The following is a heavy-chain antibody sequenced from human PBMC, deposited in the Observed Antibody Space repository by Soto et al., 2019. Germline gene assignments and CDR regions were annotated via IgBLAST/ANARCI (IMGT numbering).Heavy chain of an antibody. CDR2: ISWNSGSI. CDR1: GFTFDDYA. D-gene: IGHD2-2*01. CDR3: GKDKVPAAMGMWFDP. Sequence: EVQLVESGGGLVQPGRCLRLSCAASGFTFDDYAMHWVRQAPGKGLEWVSGISWNSGSIGYADSVKGRFTISRDNAKNSLYLQMNGLRAEDTAVYYCGKDKVPAAMGMWFDPWGQGTLVTVSS. J-gene: IGHJ5*02. V-gene: IGHV3-9*01.